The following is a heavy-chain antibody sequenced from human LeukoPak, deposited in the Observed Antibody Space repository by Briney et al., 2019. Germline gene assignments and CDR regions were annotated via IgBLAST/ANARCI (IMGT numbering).Heavy chain of an antibody. CDR3: AKDGCSSTSCYADY. CDR1: GFTFSSYA. CDR2: ISGSGGST. V-gene: IGHV3-23*01. D-gene: IGHD2-2*01. J-gene: IGHJ4*02. Sequence: PGGSLRLSCVASGFTFSSYAMSWVRPAPGKGLEWGSAISGSGGSTYYADSVKGPFTISRDTSKNTLYLQMSSLRAEDTAVYYCAKDGCSSTSCYADYWGQGTLVTVSS.